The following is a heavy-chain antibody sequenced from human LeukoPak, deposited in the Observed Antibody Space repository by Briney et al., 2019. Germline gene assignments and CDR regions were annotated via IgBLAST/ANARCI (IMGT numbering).Heavy chain of an antibody. D-gene: IGHD2-2*03. V-gene: IGHV3-11*01. CDR3: ARDGYCSSTSCYYHY. Sequence: GGSLRLSCAASGITFSDYYMSWIRQAPGKGLEWVSYISSSGSTIYYADSVKGRFTISRDNAKNSLYLQMNSLRAEDTAVYYCARDGYCSSTSCYYHYWGQGTLVTVSS. CDR1: GITFSDYY. J-gene: IGHJ4*02. CDR2: ISSSGSTI.